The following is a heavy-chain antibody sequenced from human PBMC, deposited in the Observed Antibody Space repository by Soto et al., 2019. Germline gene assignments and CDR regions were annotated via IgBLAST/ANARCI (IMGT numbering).Heavy chain of an antibody. V-gene: IGHV4-31*03. CDR3: ARAPREKDVWSGYIEYYMDV. CDR1: GASISSGGSY. D-gene: IGHD3-3*01. CDR2: IYYTGSA. Sequence: PSETLSLTCSVSGASISSGGSYWSWIRQHPGKGLEWIGYIYYTGSAYYNPSLKSRVTISVDTSKNQFSLKLSSVTAADTAVYYCARAPREKDVWSGYIEYYMDVWGKGTTVTVSS. J-gene: IGHJ6*03.